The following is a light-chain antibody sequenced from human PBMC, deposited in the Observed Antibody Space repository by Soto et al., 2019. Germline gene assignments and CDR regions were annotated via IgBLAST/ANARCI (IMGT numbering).Light chain of an antibody. CDR2: DAS. CDR1: QSIYTK. Sequence: EVVLTQSPGTLYLSPGEGATLSCRASQSIYTKLAWYQKKSGQAPRLLIYDASTRAYGIPDRFSGSGSGTDFSLTISRLEPEDFAVYYCQQYAGSLYTFAQGTKVDIK. CDR3: QQYAGSLYT. J-gene: IGKJ2*01. V-gene: IGKV3-20*01.